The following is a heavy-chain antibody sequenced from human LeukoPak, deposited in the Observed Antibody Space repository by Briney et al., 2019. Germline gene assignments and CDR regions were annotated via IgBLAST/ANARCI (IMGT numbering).Heavy chain of an antibody. D-gene: IGHD3-22*01. Sequence: SETLSLTCTVSGGSISSYYWSWIRQPPGKGLEWIGYIYYSGSTNYNPSLKSRVTISVDTSKNQFSLKLSSVTAADTAVYYCARGAYYYASSGYYYGRYFDLGRRGTLVTVSS. V-gene: IGHV4-59*01. J-gene: IGHJ2*01. CDR2: IYYSGST. CDR3: ARGAYYYASSGYYYGRYFDL. CDR1: GGSISSYY.